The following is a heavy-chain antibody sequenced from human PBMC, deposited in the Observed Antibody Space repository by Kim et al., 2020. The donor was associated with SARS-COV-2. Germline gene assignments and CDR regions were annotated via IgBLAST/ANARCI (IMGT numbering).Heavy chain of an antibody. CDR3: ARIQWLVDFLIDY. CDR1: GGSISSYY. D-gene: IGHD6-19*01. V-gene: IGHV4-59*01. CDR2: IYYSGST. J-gene: IGHJ4*02. Sequence: SETLSLTCTVSGGSISSYYWSWIRQPPGKGLEWIGYIYYSGSTNYNPSLKSRVTISVDTSKNQFSLKLSSVTAADTAVYYCARIQWLVDFLIDYWGQGTLVTVSS.